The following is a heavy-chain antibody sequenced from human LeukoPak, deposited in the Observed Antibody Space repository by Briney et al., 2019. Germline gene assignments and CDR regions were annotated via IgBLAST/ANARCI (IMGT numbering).Heavy chain of an antibody. CDR2: INHSGST. CDR3: ARSSDSSGYYGGGIIDY. D-gene: IGHD6-19*01. CDR1: GGSFSGYY. V-gene: IGHV4-34*01. J-gene: IGHJ4*02. Sequence: SETLSLTCAVYGGSFSGYYWSWIRQPPGKGLEWIGEINHSGSTNYNPSLKSRVTISVDMSKNQFSLQLTSVTAADAAVYYCARSSDSSGYYGGGIIDYWGQGTLVTVSS.